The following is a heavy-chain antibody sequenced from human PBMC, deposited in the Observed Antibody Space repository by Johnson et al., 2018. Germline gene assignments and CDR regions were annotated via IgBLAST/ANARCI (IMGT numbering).Heavy chain of an antibody. V-gene: IGHV3-33*01. CDR3: AREIDGFDI. Sequence: QVQLVESGGGVVQPGRSLRLSCAASGFTFSSYGMHWVRQAPGKGLEWVAVIWYDGSNKYYADSVKGRFTISRDNSKNTLYLEMKSLRAEDTAVYYCAREIDGFDIWGQGTMVTASS. CDR1: GFTFSSYG. CDR2: IWYDGSNK. J-gene: IGHJ3*02.